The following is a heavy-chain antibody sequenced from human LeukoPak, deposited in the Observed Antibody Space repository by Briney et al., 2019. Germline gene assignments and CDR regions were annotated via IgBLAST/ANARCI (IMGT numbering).Heavy chain of an antibody. D-gene: IGHD6-13*01. CDR1: GGSFSGYY. CDR2: INHSGST. J-gene: IGHJ4*02. Sequence: SETLSLTCAVYGGSFSGYYWSWIRQPPGKGLEWIGEINHSGSTNYNPSLKSRVTISVDTSKNQFSLKLSSVTAADTAVYYCARKPYSSSWYGYWGQGTLVTVSS. CDR3: ARKPYSSSWYGY. V-gene: IGHV4-34*01.